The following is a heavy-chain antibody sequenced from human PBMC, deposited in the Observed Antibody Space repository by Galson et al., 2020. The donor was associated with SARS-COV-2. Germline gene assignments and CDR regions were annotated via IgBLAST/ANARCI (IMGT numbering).Heavy chain of an antibody. CDR1: GFTFSSYA. J-gene: IGHJ1*01. V-gene: IGHV3-23*01. CDR2: LNNRGDDT. CDR3: AKEGGSGWATDYFQH. D-gene: IGHD6-19*01. Sequence: GESLKISCAASGFTFSSYAMAWVRQAPGKGLEWVSLLNNRGDDTYYADSMKSRFTISRDNSKNTLYLQMNNLRSEDTAVYYCAKEGGSGWATDYFQHWGQGILVTVSS.